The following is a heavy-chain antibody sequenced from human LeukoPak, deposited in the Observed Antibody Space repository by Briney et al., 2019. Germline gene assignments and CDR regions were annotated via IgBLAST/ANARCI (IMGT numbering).Heavy chain of an antibody. D-gene: IGHD2-15*01. V-gene: IGHV4-39*07. CDR1: GGSISSSSYY. CDR2: IYYSGST. CDR3: EQQGYCSGGSCA. J-gene: IGHJ5*02. Sequence: SETLSLTCTVSGGSISSSSYYWGWIRQPPGKGLEWIGSIYYSGSTYYNPSLKSRVTISVDTSKNQFSLKLSSVAAADTAVYYCEQQGYCSGGSCAWGQGTLVTVSS.